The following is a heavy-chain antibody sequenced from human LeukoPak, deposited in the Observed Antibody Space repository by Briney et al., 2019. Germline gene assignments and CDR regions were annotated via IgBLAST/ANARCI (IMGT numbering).Heavy chain of an antibody. J-gene: IGHJ4*02. V-gene: IGHV4-59*01. CDR3: ARMLDYDILTGYDRYLDY. D-gene: IGHD3-9*01. CDR1: GGSIRSYY. Sequence: SETLSLTCTVSGGSIRSYYWSWIRQPPGKGLEWMGYIYYSGSTNYNPSLKSRVTISVDTSKNQFSLKLSSVTAADTAVYYCARMLDYDILTGYDRYLDYWGQGTLVTVSS. CDR2: IYYSGST.